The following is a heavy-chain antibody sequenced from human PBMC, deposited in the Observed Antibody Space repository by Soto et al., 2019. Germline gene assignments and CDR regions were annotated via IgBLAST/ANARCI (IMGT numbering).Heavy chain of an antibody. CDR1: GFTFSNFW. J-gene: IGHJ6*02. CDR3: WRDEVRNGVGV. V-gene: IGHV3-7*01. CDR2: IKADGSEK. Sequence: EVRLVESGGGLVQPGGSLRLSCVASGFTFSNFWMSWVRQVPGKGLEWVANIKADGSEKRYVDSVKGRLIISRDNAKNSVYLQMNSLRVEDTALDYCWRDEVRNGVGVWGQGTTVTVSS.